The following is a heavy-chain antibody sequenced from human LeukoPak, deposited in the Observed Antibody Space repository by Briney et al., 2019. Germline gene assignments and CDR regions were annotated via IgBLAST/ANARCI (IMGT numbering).Heavy chain of an antibody. CDR1: AASITTYY. Sequence: SETLSLTCPVSAASITTYYWSWIRQPPGKGLEWVGYIFYTGDTSYSPSLKSRVTISLDTSKNQFSLKLRSVTAADTAVYYCARLKMGAYFDLWSRGTLVTVSS. D-gene: IGHD3-16*01. J-gene: IGHJ2*01. V-gene: IGHV4-59*08. CDR2: IFYTGDT. CDR3: ARLKMGAYFDL.